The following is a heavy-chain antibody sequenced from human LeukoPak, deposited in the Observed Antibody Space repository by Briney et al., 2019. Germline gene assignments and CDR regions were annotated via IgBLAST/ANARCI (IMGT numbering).Heavy chain of an antibody. CDR2: ISGSAHST. Sequence: GGSLRLSCAASGFTFSDYGMVWVRPLPGKGLQWVSAISGSAHSTYYADSVRGRFTISRDNSKNTVSLQMNSLRAEDTAVYYCAKESGATWNIDSWGQGTLVTVSS. V-gene: IGHV3-23*01. J-gene: IGHJ4*02. D-gene: IGHD1/OR15-1a*01. CDR1: GFTFSDYG. CDR3: AKESGATWNIDS.